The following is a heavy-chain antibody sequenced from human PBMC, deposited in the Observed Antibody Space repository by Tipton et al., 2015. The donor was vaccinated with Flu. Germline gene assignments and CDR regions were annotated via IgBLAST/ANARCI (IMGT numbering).Heavy chain of an antibody. D-gene: IGHD1-26*01. CDR2: INPSGGST. CDR3: ARGWDHDAFDI. J-gene: IGHJ3*02. V-gene: IGHV1-46*01. CDR1: GYMFSSYF. Sequence: QVQLVQSGAEVKKPGASVKISCKTSGYMFSSYFIQWVRQAPGQGLEWMGLINPSGGSTSYAQKIRGRVTMTKDTSTSTVYMELSSLKSEDTAVYYCARGWDHDAFDIWGQGTMVTVSS.